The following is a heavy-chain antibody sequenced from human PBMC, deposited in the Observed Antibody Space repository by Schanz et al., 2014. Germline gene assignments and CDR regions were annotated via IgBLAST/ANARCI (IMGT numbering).Heavy chain of an antibody. CDR1: EFSFSSFG. D-gene: IGHD3-3*01. CDR2: ISSSSSTI. CDR3: ARCMGEWLIYPNWFDP. V-gene: IGHV3-48*01. J-gene: IGHJ5*02. Sequence: EVQLVESGGGLVQPRGSLRLSCAASEFSFSSFGMNWVRQAPGKGLEWVSYISSSSSTIYYADSVKGRFTISRDNAKNSLYLQMNSLRAEDTALYFCARCMGEWLIYPNWFDPWGQGTLVTVSS.